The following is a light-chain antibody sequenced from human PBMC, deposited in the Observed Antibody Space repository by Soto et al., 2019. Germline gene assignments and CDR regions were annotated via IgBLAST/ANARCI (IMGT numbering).Light chain of an antibody. CDR2: TLF. CDR1: QSLFDXEDGLTY. Sequence: DIVMTQTPLSFPVTPGEPASISCSSSQSLFDXEDGLTYLEWYLQTXGQSPQXXIYTLFSRASGVPDRFSGSGARTECTLQISRVEAEDVGVDYCKQRIECTITFGQGTRLEIK. CDR3: KQRIECTIT. V-gene: IGKV2-40*01. J-gene: IGKJ5*01.